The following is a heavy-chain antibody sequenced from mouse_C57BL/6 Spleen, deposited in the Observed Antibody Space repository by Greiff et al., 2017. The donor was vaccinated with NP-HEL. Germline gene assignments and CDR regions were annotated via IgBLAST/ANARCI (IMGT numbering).Heavy chain of an antibody. D-gene: IGHD1-1*01. Sequence: EVQLVESGGGLVQPKGSLKLSCAASGFSFNTYAMNWVRQAPGKGLEWVTRIRSKSNNYATYYADSVKDRFTISRDDSESMLYLQMNNLKTEDTAMYYCVSSHYYGSSWYFDVWGTGTTVTVSS. CDR3: VSSHYYGSSWYFDV. J-gene: IGHJ1*03. CDR2: IRSKSNNYAT. CDR1: GFSFNTYA. V-gene: IGHV10-1*01.